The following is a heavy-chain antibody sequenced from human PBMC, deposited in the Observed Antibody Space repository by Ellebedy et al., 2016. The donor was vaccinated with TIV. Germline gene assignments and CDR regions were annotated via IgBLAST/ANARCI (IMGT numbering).Heavy chain of an antibody. D-gene: IGHD2-21*01. Sequence: GESLKISCAASGFTFTTYAMNWFRQAPGKGLEWVSTLSGSGVSTYYADSVRGRFIISRDNSKNTLYLHMNTLRANDTAIYYCTKKSLWGGFDYWGQGTLVTVSS. CDR1: GFTFTTYA. CDR3: TKKSLWGGFDY. V-gene: IGHV3-23*01. J-gene: IGHJ4*02. CDR2: LSGSGVST.